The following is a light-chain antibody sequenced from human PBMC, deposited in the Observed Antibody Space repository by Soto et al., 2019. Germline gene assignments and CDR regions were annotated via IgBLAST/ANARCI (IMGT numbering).Light chain of an antibody. CDR2: DVS. V-gene: IGLV2-14*01. Sequence: QSALTQPASLSGSPGQSITISCTGTSNDVGGYNYVSWYQQHPGKAPKLMIYDVSNRPSGVSNRFSGSKSGNTASLTISGLQAEDEADYYCSSYTSSSTTVFGTGTKVTVL. CDR3: SSYTSSSTTV. J-gene: IGLJ1*01. CDR1: SNDVGGYNY.